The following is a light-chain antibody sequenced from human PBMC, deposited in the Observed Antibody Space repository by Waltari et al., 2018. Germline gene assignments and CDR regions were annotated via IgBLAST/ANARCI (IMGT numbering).Light chain of an antibody. V-gene: IGKV2-30*02. J-gene: IGKJ1*01. Sequence: DVVMTQSPLSLPVTLGQPASISCRSSQSLVHSDGNIYVHWFQQRPGQSPRRLIYKVSNRDSGVPDKFSGSGSGTDFTLKISRVEAEDVGVDYCMQSTHWPPWTFGQGTRVEIQ. CDR2: KVS. CDR1: QSLVHSDGNIY. CDR3: MQSTHWPPWT.